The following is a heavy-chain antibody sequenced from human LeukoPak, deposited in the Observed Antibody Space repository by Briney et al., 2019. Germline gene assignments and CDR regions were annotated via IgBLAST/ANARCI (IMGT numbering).Heavy chain of an antibody. CDR2: IYPGDSDT. V-gene: IGHV5-51*01. J-gene: IGHJ4*02. D-gene: IGHD1-26*01. CDR3: ARRRDLYSGSYYPFDY. CDR1: GYSFTTYW. Sequence: GESLKISCKGSGYSFTTYWIGWVRQMPGKGLEWMGIIYPGDSDTRYSPSFQGQVTISADKSISTAYLQWSSLKASDTAMYYCARRRDLYSGSYYPFDYWGQGTRVAVSP.